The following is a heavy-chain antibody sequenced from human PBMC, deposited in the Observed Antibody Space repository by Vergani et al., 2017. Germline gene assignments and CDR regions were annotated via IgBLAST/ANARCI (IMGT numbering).Heavy chain of an antibody. J-gene: IGHJ4*02. D-gene: IGHD2-15*01. CDR1: GFTFSNAW. V-gene: IGHV3-15*01. CDR2: IKSKTDGGTT. CDR3: AKEGGGYCSGGTCYPEY. Sequence: EVQLVESGGGLVKPGGSLRLSCAASGFTFSNAWMSWVRQAPGKGLEWVGRIKSKTDGGTTDYAAPVKGRFTISRDDSKNTLYLQMNSLKTEDTAVYYCAKEGGGYCSGGTCYPEYWGQGTLVIVSS.